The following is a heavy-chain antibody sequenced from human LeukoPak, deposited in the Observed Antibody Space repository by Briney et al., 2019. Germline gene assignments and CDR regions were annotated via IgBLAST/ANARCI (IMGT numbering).Heavy chain of an antibody. CDR3: ARNQHWSRDI. D-gene: IGHD2-8*02. V-gene: IGHV3-7*01. Sequence: GGSLRISFAAPGFTLSEFLVERVRPAPGKGLGWVANINKDGSDKYYMDSVTGRFSISRDNAKNSLSLQMNSLRVDDTAVYYCARNQHWSRDIWGQGILVTVSS. J-gene: IGHJ4*02. CDR2: INKDGSDK. CDR1: GFTLSEFL.